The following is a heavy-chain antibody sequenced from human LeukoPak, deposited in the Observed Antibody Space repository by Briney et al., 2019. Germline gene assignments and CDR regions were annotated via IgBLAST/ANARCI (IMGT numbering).Heavy chain of an antibody. J-gene: IGHJ4*02. Sequence: GGSLRLSCAASGFTVSSNYMSWVRQAPGNGLEWVSVIYSGGSTYYADSVKGRFTISRDNSKNTLYLQMNSLRAEDTAVYYCAREAYDFRSGGTDYWGQGTLVTVSS. CDR3: AREAYDFRSGGTDY. CDR1: GFTVSSNY. CDR2: IYSGGST. D-gene: IGHD3-3*01. V-gene: IGHV3-66*01.